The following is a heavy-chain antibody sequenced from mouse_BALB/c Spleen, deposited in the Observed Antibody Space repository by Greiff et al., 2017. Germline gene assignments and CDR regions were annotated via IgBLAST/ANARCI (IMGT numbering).Heavy chain of an antibody. D-gene: IGHD2-4*01. CDR2: IYPSDSYT. Sequence: QVQLQQSGAELVRPGASVKLSCKASGYTFTNYWINWVKQRPGQGLEWIGNIYPSDSYTNYNQKFKGKATLTVVKSSSTAYRQLSSPTSEDSAGYYCTRSDYGDVCAYWGQGTLVTVSA. CDR3: TRSDYGDVCAY. J-gene: IGHJ3*01. CDR1: GYTFTNYW. V-gene: IGHV1-69*02.